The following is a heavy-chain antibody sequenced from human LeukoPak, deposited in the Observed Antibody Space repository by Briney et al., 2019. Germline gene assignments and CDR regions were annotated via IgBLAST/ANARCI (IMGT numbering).Heavy chain of an antibody. J-gene: IGHJ4*02. CDR1: GDSISSGDYY. CDR3: ASAANYYDSSGYYKGGFH. V-gene: IGHV4-30-4*01. Sequence: SQTLSLTCTVSGDSISSGDYYWSWIRQPPGKGLEWIGYIYYSGSTYYNPSLKSRVTISVDTSKNQFFLKLSSVTAADTAVYYCASAANYYDSSGYYKGGFHWGQGTLVTVSS. CDR2: IYYSGST. D-gene: IGHD3-22*01.